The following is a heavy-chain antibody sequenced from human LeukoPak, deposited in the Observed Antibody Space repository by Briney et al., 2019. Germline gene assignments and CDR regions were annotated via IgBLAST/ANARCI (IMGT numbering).Heavy chain of an antibody. CDR2: IYYSGST. CDR1: GGSISSYY. Sequence: SETLSLTCTVSGGSISSYYWSWIRQPPGKGLEWIGYIYYSGSTNYNPSLKSRVTISVDTSKNQFSLKLSSVTAADTAVYHCARQYCSSTSCYMSFDYWGQGTLVTVSS. J-gene: IGHJ4*02. D-gene: IGHD2-2*02. V-gene: IGHV4-59*01. CDR3: ARQYCSSTSCYMSFDY.